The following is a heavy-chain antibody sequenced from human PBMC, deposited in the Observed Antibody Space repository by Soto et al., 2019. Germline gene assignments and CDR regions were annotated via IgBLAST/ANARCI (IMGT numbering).Heavy chain of an antibody. CDR3: TRPPYSSRWNPLVYYYGMDV. V-gene: IGHV3-73*02. CDR2: IRSKANSYAT. Sequence: EVQLVESGGGLVQPGGSLKLSCAASGFTFSGSAMHWVRQASGKGLEWVGRIRSKANSYATEYAASVKGRFTISRDDSKNTAYLQMNSLKTEDTDVDYCTRPPYSSRWNPLVYYYGMDVWGQGTTVTVSS. CDR1: GFTFSGSA. J-gene: IGHJ6*02. D-gene: IGHD6-13*01.